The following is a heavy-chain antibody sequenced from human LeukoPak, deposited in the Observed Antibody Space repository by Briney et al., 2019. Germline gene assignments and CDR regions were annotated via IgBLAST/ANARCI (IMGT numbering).Heavy chain of an antibody. CDR1: GFTFSSYW. CDR2: IKQDGSEK. J-gene: IGHJ4*02. D-gene: IGHD5-18*01. CDR3: ARAWIQLLFEGATVGLLDY. V-gene: IGHV3-7*01. Sequence: PGGSLRLSCAASGFTFSSYWMSWVRQAPGKGLQWVANIKQDGSEKYYVESVQGRFTISSDNAKNSLYLQMNSLRAEDTAVYYCARAWIQLLFEGATVGLLDYWGQGTLVTVSS.